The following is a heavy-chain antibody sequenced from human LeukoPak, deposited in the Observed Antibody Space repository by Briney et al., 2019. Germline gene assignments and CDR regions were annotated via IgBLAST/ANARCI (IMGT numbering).Heavy chain of an antibody. CDR2: IIPILGIA. J-gene: IGHJ6*01. V-gene: IGHV1-69*04. Sequence: GSSVKVSFKASGGTFSSYAISWVRQAPGQGLEWMGRIIPILGIANYAQKFQGRVTTTAEEPTSKPFLERISLRTADTAEYYCGREGGVPAAMEAHYYCCGMNVGGQATTVTVSS. D-gene: IGHD2-2*01. CDR3: GREGGVPAAMEAHYYCCGMNV. CDR1: GGTFSSYA.